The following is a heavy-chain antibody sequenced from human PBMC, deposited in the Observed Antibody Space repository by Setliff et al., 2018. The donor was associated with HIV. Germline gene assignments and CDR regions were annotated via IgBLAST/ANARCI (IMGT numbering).Heavy chain of an antibody. J-gene: IGHJ4*02. V-gene: IGHV3-23*01. CDR1: GFRFRGHA. D-gene: IGHD3-9*01. CDR3: AKGYFDWLRAGTFDY. Sequence: GESLKISCVASGFRFRGHAMNWVRQAPGKGLEWVSVISGSGGSTFYADSVKGRFTISRDNSKSTVYLQMNSLRAEDTAVYYCAKGYFDWLRAGTFDYWGQGSLVTVSS. CDR2: ISGSGGST.